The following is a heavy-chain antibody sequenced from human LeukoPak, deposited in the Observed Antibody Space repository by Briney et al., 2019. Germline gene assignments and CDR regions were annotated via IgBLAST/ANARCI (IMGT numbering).Heavy chain of an antibody. CDR1: GFDFSGAY. D-gene: IGHD3-22*01. Sequence: DPGGSLRLSCAASGFDFSGAYMNWVRQAPGKGLEWVGRIRSNSDGGTIDYAAPVKGRFTLSRDDSKTTLYLQMNSLQTEDTAVYYCATDFYDSTWGQGTLVTVSS. V-gene: IGHV3-15*07. J-gene: IGHJ5*02. CDR2: IRSNSDGGTI. CDR3: ATDFYDST.